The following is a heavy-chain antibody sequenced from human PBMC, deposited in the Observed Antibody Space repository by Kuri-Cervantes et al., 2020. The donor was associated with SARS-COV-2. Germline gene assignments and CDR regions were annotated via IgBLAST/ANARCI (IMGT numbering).Heavy chain of an antibody. D-gene: IGHD1/OR15-1a*01. J-gene: IGHJ3*02. V-gene: IGHV4-59*04. CDR1: GGSISSYY. CDR3: ARLRQQSVAFDI. Sequence: GSLRLSCTVSGGSISSYYWSWIRQPPGKGLEWIGYIYYSGSTYYNPSLKSRVTISVDTSKNQFSLKLSSVTAADTAVYYCARLRQQSVAFDIWGQGTMVTVSS. CDR2: IYYSGST.